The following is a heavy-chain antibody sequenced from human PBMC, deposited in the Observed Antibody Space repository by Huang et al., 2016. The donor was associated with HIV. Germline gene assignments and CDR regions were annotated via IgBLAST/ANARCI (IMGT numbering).Heavy chain of an antibody. V-gene: IGHV3-30*02. CDR2: IRDDGNNY. Sequence: QVQLVESGGGVVQPGGSLRLSCTASGFTFGSFGMHWVRQAPGKGLEWVAFIRDDGNNYYYADSVRGRFTISRDNSKDTLYLRMNRLRPDDSAVYYCAKDLTYTFGRHFDYWGRGTLVTVSS. CDR1: GFTFGSFG. D-gene: IGHD3-3*01. J-gene: IGHJ4*02. CDR3: AKDLTYTFGRHFDY.